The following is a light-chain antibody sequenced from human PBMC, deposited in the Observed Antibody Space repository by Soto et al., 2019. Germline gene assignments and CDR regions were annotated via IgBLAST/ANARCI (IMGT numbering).Light chain of an antibody. Sequence: DIQMTQSPSSLSASVGDRVTITCRASQSISSYLNWYQQKPGKAPKLLIYAASSLQSGVPSRFSGSGSGTDVTLTISSLQPEDFATYYGQQSYSTPRGPLTFGGGTKVEIK. CDR2: AAS. J-gene: IGKJ4*01. V-gene: IGKV1-39*01. CDR3: QQSYSTPRGPLT. CDR1: QSISSY.